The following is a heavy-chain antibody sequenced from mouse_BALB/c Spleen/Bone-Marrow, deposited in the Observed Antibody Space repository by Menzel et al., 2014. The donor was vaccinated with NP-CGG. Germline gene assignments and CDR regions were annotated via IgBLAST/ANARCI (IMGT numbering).Heavy chain of an antibody. CDR3: ARLEGNYGSTFAY. Sequence: VQLQQSGAELVRPGASVKLSCKASGYSFTSYWMNWVKQRPGHGLEWIGMIHPSDTETRLNQRFKDKATLTVDKSSSTAYMQHNSPTSEDSAVYYCARLEGNYGSTFAYWGQGTLVTVSA. D-gene: IGHD1-1*01. V-gene: IGHV1-61*01. J-gene: IGHJ3*01. CDR1: GYSFTSYW. CDR2: IHPSDTET.